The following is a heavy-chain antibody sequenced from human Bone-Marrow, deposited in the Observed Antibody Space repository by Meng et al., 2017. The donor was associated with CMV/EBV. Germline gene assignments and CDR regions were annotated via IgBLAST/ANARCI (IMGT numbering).Heavy chain of an antibody. V-gene: IGHV4-39*07. CDR3: ARDESGYDYEAGCDY. CDR2: IYYSGST. D-gene: IGHD5-12*01. CDR1: GGSISSSSYY. Sequence: SETLSLTCTVSGGSISSSSYYWGWIRQPPGKGLEWIGSIYYSGSTYYNPSLKSRVTISVDTSKNQFSLKLSSVTAADTAVYYCARDESGYDYEAGCDYWGQGTLVTVDS. J-gene: IGHJ4*02.